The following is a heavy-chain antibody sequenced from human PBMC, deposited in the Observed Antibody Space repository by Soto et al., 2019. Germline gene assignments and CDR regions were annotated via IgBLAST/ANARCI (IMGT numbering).Heavy chain of an antibody. CDR2: IYHSGST. CDR3: ARGHDANND. J-gene: IGHJ4*02. CDR1: GGAISSGGYS. Sequence: QVQLQESGSGLVKPSQTLSLTGTVSGGAISSGGYSWSWIRQPPGKGLEWIGYIYHSGSTYYNPSRNSRVTISMDTSQNQFSLKVNSVTAADTAVYYCARGHDANNDWGQGTLVTVSS. V-gene: IGHV4-30-2*01. D-gene: IGHD2-8*01.